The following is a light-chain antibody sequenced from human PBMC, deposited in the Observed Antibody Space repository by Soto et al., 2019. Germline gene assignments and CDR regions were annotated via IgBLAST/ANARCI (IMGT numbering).Light chain of an antibody. CDR1: QSTSSD. CDR3: LLSYSPLWT. V-gene: IGKV1-39*01. CDR2: VAS. Sequence: DVQLTQSPSSLSASVGDGITITCRASQSTSSDLNWYQQKPGKAPTLLIYVASILQSGFPARFSGSGSETDFTLTISGLQPEYFATYYCLLSYSPLWTLGQGTMVDIK. J-gene: IGKJ1*01.